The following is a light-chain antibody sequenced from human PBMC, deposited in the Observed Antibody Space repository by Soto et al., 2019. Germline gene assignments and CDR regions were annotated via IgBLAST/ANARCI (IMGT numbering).Light chain of an antibody. J-gene: IGKJ2*01. CDR3: QQYFSVPMFT. V-gene: IGKV4-1*01. Sequence: DIVLTQSPDSLAVSLGETATINCKSSQSALFSASNKNYLAWYQQRPGQPVTLLFYWASTRASGVPARFSGSGSGTDFTLTISNLQPEDAAIYYCQQYFSVPMFTFGQGTKLEIK. CDR2: WAS. CDR1: QSALFSASNKNY.